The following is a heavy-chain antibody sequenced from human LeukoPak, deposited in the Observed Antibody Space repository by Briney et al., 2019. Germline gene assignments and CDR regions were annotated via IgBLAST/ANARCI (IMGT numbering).Heavy chain of an antibody. J-gene: IGHJ4*02. Sequence: GGSLRLSCAASGFTFSTYWMHWVRHAPGKGLVWVSRTNSDGSTTSYADSVKGRFTISRDNAKNTLYLQMNSLRAEDTAVYYCARVATGSYHFDYWGQGTLATVSS. D-gene: IGHD3-16*01. CDR3: ARVATGSYHFDY. CDR1: GFTFSTYW. CDR2: TNSDGSTT. V-gene: IGHV3-74*01.